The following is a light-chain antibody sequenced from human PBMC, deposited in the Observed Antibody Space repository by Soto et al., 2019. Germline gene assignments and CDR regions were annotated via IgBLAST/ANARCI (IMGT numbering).Light chain of an antibody. CDR3: QQYDNWPYT. J-gene: IGKJ2*01. Sequence: ETVMTQSPATLSVSPWETATFSCRASQSVSLNLAWYQLKPGQAPRLLIYGAFTRAADIPARFSGSGSGTESTLTISSLQSEDFAVYHCQQYDNWPYTVGQGTKLEI. V-gene: IGKV3-15*01. CDR1: QSVSLN. CDR2: GAF.